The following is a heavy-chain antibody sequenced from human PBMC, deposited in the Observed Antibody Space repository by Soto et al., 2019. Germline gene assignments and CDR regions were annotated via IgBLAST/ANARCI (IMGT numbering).Heavy chain of an antibody. D-gene: IGHD3-16*01. V-gene: IGHV4-59*08. J-gene: IGHJ3*01. Sequence: QVQLQESGPGLVKPSETLSLTCTVSGYSIRSYYWSWIRQPPGQGLEWIGYIYYSGSTNYNPSLKSRVTISVDTSKNQCSLKLRSVTAADKALYYCARLSMTTFGGIRKDAFDVWGQGTRVNVSS. CDR2: IYYSGST. CDR1: GYSIRSYY. CDR3: ARLSMTTFGGIRKDAFDV.